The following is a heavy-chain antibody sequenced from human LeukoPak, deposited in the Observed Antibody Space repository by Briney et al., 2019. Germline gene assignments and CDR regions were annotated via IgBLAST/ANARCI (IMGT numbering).Heavy chain of an antibody. Sequence: SVKVSCKASGGTFSSYAISWVRQAPGQGLEWMGGIIPIFGTANYAQKFQGRVTITADESTSTAYMELSSLRSEDTAVYYCARAPQWLVLGAYYYYMDVWGKGTTVTVSS. CDR2: IIPIFGTA. CDR3: ARAPQWLVLGAYYYYMDV. CDR1: GGTFSSYA. V-gene: IGHV1-69*01. D-gene: IGHD6-19*01. J-gene: IGHJ6*03.